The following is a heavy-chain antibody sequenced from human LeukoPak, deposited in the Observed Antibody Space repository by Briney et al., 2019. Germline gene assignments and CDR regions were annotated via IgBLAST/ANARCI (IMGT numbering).Heavy chain of an antibody. CDR3: ARGTGYSYGPFDY. CDR2: INSDGSST. D-gene: IGHD5-18*01. CDR1: GFTFSSHW. V-gene: IGHV3-74*01. Sequence: PGGSLRLSCAASGFTFSSHWMHWVRQAPGKGLVWVSRINSDGSSTHYADSVKGRFTISRDNAKNTLYLQMNSLRAEDTAVYYCARGTGYSYGPFDYWGQETLVTVSS. J-gene: IGHJ4*01.